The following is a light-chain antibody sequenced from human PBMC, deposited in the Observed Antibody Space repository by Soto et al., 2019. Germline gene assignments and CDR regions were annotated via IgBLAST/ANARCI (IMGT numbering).Light chain of an antibody. V-gene: IGLV2-14*03. J-gene: IGLJ2*01. CDR1: SSDVGTYNY. CDR3: SSYTASSTSVI. CDR2: DVS. Sequence: QSVLTQPASVSGSPGQSITISYTGTSSDVGTYNYVSWYQQHPGKAPKVMIYDVSNRPSGVSNRFSGSKSGNTASLTISGLQAEDEADYYCSSYTASSTSVIFGGGTKLTVL.